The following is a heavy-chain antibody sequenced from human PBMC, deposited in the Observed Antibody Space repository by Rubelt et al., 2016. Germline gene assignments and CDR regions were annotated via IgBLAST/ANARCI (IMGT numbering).Heavy chain of an antibody. J-gene: IGHJ4*02. D-gene: IGHD5-24*01. CDR1: GYSFTSYW. CDR2: IYPGDSDT. CDR3: ARPHYGYNFGYFDC. Sequence: EVQLVQSGAEVKKPGESLKISCKGSGYSFTSYWIGWVRQMPGKGLEWMGIIYPGDSDTRYSPYFQVPVTNSADASISRADLQWSIRKASDTAMYYCARPHYGYNFGYFDCCGQGTLVTVSS. V-gene: IGHV5-51*01.